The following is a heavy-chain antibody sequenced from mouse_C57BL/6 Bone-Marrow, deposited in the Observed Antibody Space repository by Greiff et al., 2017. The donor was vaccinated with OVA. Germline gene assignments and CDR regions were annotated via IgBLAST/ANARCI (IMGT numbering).Heavy chain of an antibody. D-gene: IGHD2-2*01. Sequence: EVKLMESGGDLVKPGGSLKLSCAASGFTFSSYGMSWVRQTPDKRLEWVATISSGGSYPYYPDSVKGRFTISRDNAKNTLYLQMSSLKSEDTAMYYCARQGRGVTTGPYYAMDYWGQGTSVTVSS. V-gene: IGHV5-6*01. CDR3: ARQGRGVTTGPYYAMDY. J-gene: IGHJ4*01. CDR1: GFTFSSYG. CDR2: ISSGGSYP.